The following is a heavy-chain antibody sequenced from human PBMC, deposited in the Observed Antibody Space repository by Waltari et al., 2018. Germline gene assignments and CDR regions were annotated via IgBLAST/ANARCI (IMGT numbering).Heavy chain of an antibody. J-gene: IGHJ4*02. CDR3: VREYDSGGAGY. V-gene: IGHV3-48*04. D-gene: IGHD3-22*01. Sequence: EVQLVESGGGLVQPGGSRRLSCSSSGFPFRSYGMNWGRQAPGTGLEWFSYISPISSTITYADSMKGRFTISRDNAKNSLYLQMNSLRADDTAVYYCVREYDSGGAGYWGQGTLVTVSS. CDR2: ISPISSTI. CDR1: GFPFRSYG.